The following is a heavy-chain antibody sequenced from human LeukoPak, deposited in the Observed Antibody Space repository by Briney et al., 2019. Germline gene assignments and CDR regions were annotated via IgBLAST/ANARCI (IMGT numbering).Heavy chain of an antibody. CDR3: AKVPGYCSSTSCYHNWFDP. CDR2: INQDGSEK. CDR1: GFTFSSYW. J-gene: IGHJ5*02. V-gene: IGHV3-7*01. D-gene: IGHD2-2*03. Sequence: RPGGSLRLSCAASGFTFSSYWMSWVRQAPGKGLEWVANINQDGSEKYYVDSLKGRFTISRDNAKNSLYLQMNSLRADDTAVYYCAKVPGYCSSTSCYHNWFDPWGQGTLVTVSS.